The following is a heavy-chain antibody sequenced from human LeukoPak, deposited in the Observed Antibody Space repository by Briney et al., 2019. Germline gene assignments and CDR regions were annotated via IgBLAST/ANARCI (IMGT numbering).Heavy chain of an antibody. Sequence: GESLKISCKGSGYSFTNYWNTWVRQMPGKGLEWMGIIYPGDSDTRYSPSFQGQVTISVDKSISTAYLQWSSLKASDTAMYYCARLGPAPPPSSSFFDYWGQGTLVTVSS. V-gene: IGHV5-51*01. J-gene: IGHJ4*02. CDR1: GYSFTNYW. CDR3: ARLGPAPPPSSSFFDY. CDR2: IYPGDSDT. D-gene: IGHD6-6*01.